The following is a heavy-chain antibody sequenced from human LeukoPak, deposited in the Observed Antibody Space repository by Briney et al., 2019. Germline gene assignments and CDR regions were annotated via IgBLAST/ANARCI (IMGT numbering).Heavy chain of an antibody. CDR1: GGSISGNY. V-gene: IGHV4-4*07. D-gene: IGHD3-16*01. J-gene: IGHJ6*03. CDR3: ARSAALGYYYYMDV. CDR2: IYSSGST. Sequence: SETLSLTCTVSGGSISGNYWSWIRQPAGKGLEWIGRIYSSGSTNYNPSLKSRVTMSIDTSKNQFSLKLSSVTAADTAVYYCARSAALGYYYYMDVWGEGTTVTVSS.